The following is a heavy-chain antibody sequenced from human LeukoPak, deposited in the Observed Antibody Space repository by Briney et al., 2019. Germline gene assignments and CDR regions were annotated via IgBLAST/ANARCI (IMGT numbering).Heavy chain of an antibody. CDR1: GGSISSYY. J-gene: IGHJ6*02. Sequence: PSETLSLTCTVSGGSISSYYWSWIRQPPGKGLEWIGYIYYSGSTNYNPSLKSRVTISVDTSKNQFSLKLSSVTAADTAVYYCARGSAARGRYYYYGMDVWGQGTTVTVS. D-gene: IGHD2-2*01. CDR2: IYYSGST. CDR3: ARGSAARGRYYYYGMDV. V-gene: IGHV4-59*01.